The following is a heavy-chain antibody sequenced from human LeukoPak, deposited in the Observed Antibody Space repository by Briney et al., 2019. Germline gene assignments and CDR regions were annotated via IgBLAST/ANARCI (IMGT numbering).Heavy chain of an antibody. V-gene: IGHV4-34*01. J-gene: IGHJ4*01. CDR1: GGSFSGYY. CDR3: ARLDHSLWITDY. D-gene: IGHD2-2*03. Sequence: RPSETLSLTCAVYGGSFSGYYWSWIRQPPGKGLEWIGEINHSGSTNYNPSLKSRVTISVDTSKNQVSLNLRSVTVADTAIYYCARLDHSLWITDYWGHGTLVTVSS. CDR2: INHSGST.